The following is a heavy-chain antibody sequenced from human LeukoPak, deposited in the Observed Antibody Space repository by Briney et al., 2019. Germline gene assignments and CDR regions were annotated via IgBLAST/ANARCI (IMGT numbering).Heavy chain of an antibody. CDR1: GGTFSSYA. CDR3: ARDTPLYESMVRGVINDY. CDR2: IIPILGIA. D-gene: IGHD3-10*01. V-gene: IGHV1-69*04. Sequence: ASVKVSCKASGGTFSSYAISWVRQAPGQGLEWMGRIIPILGIANYAQKFQGRVTITADKSTSTAYMELSSLRSEDTAVYYCARDTPLYESMVRGVINDYWGQGTLVTVSS. J-gene: IGHJ4*02.